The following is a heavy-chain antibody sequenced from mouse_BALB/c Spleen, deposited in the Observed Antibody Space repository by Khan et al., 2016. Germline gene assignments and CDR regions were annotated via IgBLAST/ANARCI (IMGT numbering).Heavy chain of an antibody. Sequence: EVQLQESGPGLVKPSQSLSLTCTVTGYSITSDYAWNWIRQFPGNKLEWMGYISYSGSTSYNPSLKSRISITRDTSKNQFFLQLNSVTTEDTATYYCARFYYGYDYFDYRGQGTTLTVSS. CDR3: ARFYYGYDYFDY. J-gene: IGHJ2*01. CDR2: ISYSGST. V-gene: IGHV3-2*02. D-gene: IGHD2-2*01. CDR1: GYSITSDYA.